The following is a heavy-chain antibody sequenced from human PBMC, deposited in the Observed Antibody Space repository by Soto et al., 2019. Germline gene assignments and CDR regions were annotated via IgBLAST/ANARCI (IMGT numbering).Heavy chain of an antibody. CDR3: VRLIGSSWLDS. CDR2: IYSGGST. Sequence: GGSLRLSCAASGFTVSSNYMSWVRQAPGKGLEWVSVIYSGGSTYYAVSVKSRITINPDTSNNQLSLQLNSVTPDDTAVYYCVRLIGSSWLDSWGQGTLVTVSS. CDR1: GFTVSSNY. J-gene: IGHJ5*01. D-gene: IGHD6-13*01. V-gene: IGHV3-66*04.